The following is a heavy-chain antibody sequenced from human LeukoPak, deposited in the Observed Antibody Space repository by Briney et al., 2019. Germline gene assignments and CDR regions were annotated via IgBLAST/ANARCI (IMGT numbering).Heavy chain of an antibody. D-gene: IGHD3-22*01. V-gene: IGHV1-18*01. CDR1: GYTFTSYG. Sequence: ASLKVSCKASGYTFTSYGISWVRQAPGQGLEWMRWISAYNGNTNYAQKLQGRVTMTTDTSTSTAYMELRSLRSDDTAVYYCARSHLYYYDSSGYYPYWGQGTLVTVSS. CDR2: ISAYNGNT. CDR3: ARSHLYYYDSSGYYPY. J-gene: IGHJ4*02.